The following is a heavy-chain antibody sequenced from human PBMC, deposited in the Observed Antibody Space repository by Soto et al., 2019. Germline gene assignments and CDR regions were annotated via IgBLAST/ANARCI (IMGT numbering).Heavy chain of an antibody. J-gene: IGHJ3*01. V-gene: IGHV1-69*01. CDR2: IIPIFGTA. D-gene: IGHD5-12*01. CDR1: GGTFSSYA. CDR3: PRDGEMARRRWNAFDF. Sequence: VQLVQSGAEVKKPGSSVKVSCKASGGTFSSYAISWVRQAPGQGLEWMGGIIPIFGTANYAQKLQGRVTITADESTSTVYMELSSLKSEDRAVYYCPRDGEMARRRWNAFDFGGQGTMFTVSS.